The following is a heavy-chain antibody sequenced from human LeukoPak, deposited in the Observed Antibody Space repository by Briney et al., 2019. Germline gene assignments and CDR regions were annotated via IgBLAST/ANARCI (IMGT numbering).Heavy chain of an antibody. CDR1: GFTFSSYA. D-gene: IGHD4-11*01. CDR3: AGDRYSNNYFDY. J-gene: IGHJ4*02. Sequence: GRSLRLSCAASGFTFSSYAMHWVRQAPGKGLEWVAVISYDGSNKYYADSVKGRFTISRDNSKNTLYLQMNSLRAEDTAVYYCAGDRYSNNYFDYWGQGTLVTVSS. V-gene: IGHV3-30-3*01. CDR2: ISYDGSNK.